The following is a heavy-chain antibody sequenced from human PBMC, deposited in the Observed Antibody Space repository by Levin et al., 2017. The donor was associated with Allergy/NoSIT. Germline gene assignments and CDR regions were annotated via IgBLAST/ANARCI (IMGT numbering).Heavy chain of an antibody. CDR1: GYTFNNYG. V-gene: IGHV1-18*01. Sequence: RASVKVSCKASGYTFNNYGINWVRQAPGQGLEWMGWISAYNGHTNYIQSLQGRVTMTTDTSASTAYMELRSLTSDDTAVYYFARGHFLGGWSFDYWGQGTLVVVSS. D-gene: IGHD1-26*01. CDR2: ISAYNGHT. CDR3: ARGHFLGGWSFDY. J-gene: IGHJ4*02.